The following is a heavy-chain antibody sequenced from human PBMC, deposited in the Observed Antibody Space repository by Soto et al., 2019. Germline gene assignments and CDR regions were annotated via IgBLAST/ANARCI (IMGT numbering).Heavy chain of an antibody. CDR2: IEISGRAT. Sequence: EVQLLESGGGLVQPGGSLRLSCIASGFSFSNYAMIWVRQAPGKGPEWVSSIEISGRATYYADAVKGRFTISRDDSKNAVYLQMNSLRGEDTAVYFCAKGDGGYFDHWGQGSRVTVSS. CDR3: AKGDGGYFDH. CDR1: GFSFSNYA. J-gene: IGHJ4*02. V-gene: IGHV3-23*05. D-gene: IGHD3-16*01.